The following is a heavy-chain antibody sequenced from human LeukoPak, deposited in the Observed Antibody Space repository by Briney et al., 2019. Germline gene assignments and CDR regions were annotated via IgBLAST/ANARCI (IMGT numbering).Heavy chain of an antibody. CDR1: GGTFSSYA. CDR2: IIPIFGTA. V-gene: IGHV1-69*13. D-gene: IGHD6-6*01. CDR3: ALEELSSSSLYYYYGMDV. Sequence: ASVKVSCKASGGTFSSYAISWVRQAPGQGLEWMGGIIPIFGTANYAQKFQGRVTITADESTSTAHMELSSLRSEDTAVYYCALEELSSSSLYYYYGMDVWGQGTTVTVSS. J-gene: IGHJ6*02.